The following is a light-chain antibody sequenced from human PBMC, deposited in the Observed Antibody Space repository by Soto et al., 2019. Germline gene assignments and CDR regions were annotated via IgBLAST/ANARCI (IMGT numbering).Light chain of an antibody. CDR1: QSVSSSY. Sequence: EIVLTQSPGTLSLSPGERATLSCRASQSVSSSYLAWYQQKPGQAPRLLIYDASSRATGIPDRFSGSGSGTDFTLTISRLEPEDFAVYYCQQYGNSPQTFGQGTKVEIK. CDR3: QQYGNSPQT. V-gene: IGKV3-20*01. J-gene: IGKJ1*01. CDR2: DAS.